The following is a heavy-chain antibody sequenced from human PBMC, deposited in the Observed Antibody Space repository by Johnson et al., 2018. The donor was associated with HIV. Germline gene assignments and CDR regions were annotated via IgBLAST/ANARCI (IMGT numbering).Heavy chain of an antibody. CDR3: ARGQLWLLDDALDI. J-gene: IGHJ3*02. CDR2: VPDDGDNK. Sequence: QVHLVESGGGLVQPGRSLRLSCAASEFTFSNYAMHWVRQAPGNGLEWVAVVPDDGDNKYYADSVKCRFTISRDNSKNTLYLQMNSLRAEDTAIYYCARGQLWLLDDALDIWGQGTMVTVSS. D-gene: IGHD5-18*01. CDR1: EFTFSNYA. V-gene: IGHV3-30-3*01.